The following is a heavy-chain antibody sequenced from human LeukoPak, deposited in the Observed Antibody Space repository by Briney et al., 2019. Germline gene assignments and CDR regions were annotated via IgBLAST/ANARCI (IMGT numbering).Heavy chain of an antibody. D-gene: IGHD3-10*01. Sequence: SVKVSCKASGNTFSNYVISWFPQAPGQGLEWMGGIIPIFGKTHFTQKFQGRVTFTADDSTTTAYMELTSLKSEDTAVYYCAEAITMVRGVIGAFDIWGQGTMVTVSS. CDR2: IIPIFGKT. CDR1: GNTFSNYV. V-gene: IGHV1-69*13. J-gene: IGHJ3*02. CDR3: AEAITMVRGVIGAFDI.